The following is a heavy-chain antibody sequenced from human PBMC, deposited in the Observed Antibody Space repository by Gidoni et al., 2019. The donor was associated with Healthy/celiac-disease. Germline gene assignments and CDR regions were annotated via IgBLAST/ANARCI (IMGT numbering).Heavy chain of an antibody. J-gene: IGHJ6*02. CDR2: IDPSDSYT. D-gene: IGHD2-21*01. CDR3: ARQIEDPQPYYYYGMDV. V-gene: IGHV5-10-1*01. CDR1: SFTSYW. Sequence: SFTSYWISWVRQMPGKGLEWMGRIDPSDSYTNYSPSFQGHVTISADKSISTAYLQWSSLKASDTAMYYCARQIEDPQPYYYYGMDVWGQGTTVTVSS.